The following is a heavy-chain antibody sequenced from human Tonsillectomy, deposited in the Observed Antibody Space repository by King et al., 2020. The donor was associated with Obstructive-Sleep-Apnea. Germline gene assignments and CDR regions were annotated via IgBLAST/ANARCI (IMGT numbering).Heavy chain of an antibody. CDR2: ISGSGGST. V-gene: IGHV3-23*04. Sequence: QLVQSGGGLVQPGGSLRLSCAASGFTFSNYAMSWVRQAPGKGLEWVSAISGSGGSTYSVDSVKGRFTISRDNPKNTLYLQMKSLRAEDTAVYYCAKDWWGDILTGFDYWGQGTLVTVSS. CDR1: GFTFSNYA. J-gene: IGHJ4*02. D-gene: IGHD3-9*01. CDR3: AKDWWGDILTGFDY.